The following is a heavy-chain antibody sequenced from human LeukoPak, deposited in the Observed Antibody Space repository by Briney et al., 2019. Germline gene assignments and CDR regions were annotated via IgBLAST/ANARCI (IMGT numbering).Heavy chain of an antibody. D-gene: IGHD6-13*01. CDR2: INPNSGGT. Sequence: ASVKVSCKASGYTFTGYYMHWVRQAPGQGLEWMGWINPNSGGTNYAQKFQGRVTMTRDTSISTAYMELRSLRSDDTAVYYCAKDIAARGAFDIWGQGTMVTVSS. CDR3: AKDIAARGAFDI. CDR1: GYTFTGYY. V-gene: IGHV1-2*02. J-gene: IGHJ3*02.